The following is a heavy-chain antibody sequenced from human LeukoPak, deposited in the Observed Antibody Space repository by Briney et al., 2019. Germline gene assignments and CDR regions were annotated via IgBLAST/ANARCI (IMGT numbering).Heavy chain of an antibody. V-gene: IGHV5-51*01. D-gene: IGHD3-10*01. CDR1: GYSFTSYW. Sequence: LGESLKISCKGSGYSFTSYWIGWVRQMPGKGLEWMGIIYPGDSDTRYSPSFQGQVTISAGKSISTAYLQWSSLKASDTAMYYCARRDYGSGSYYDFDYWGQGTLVTVSS. J-gene: IGHJ4*02. CDR3: ARRDYGSGSYYDFDY. CDR2: IYPGDSDT.